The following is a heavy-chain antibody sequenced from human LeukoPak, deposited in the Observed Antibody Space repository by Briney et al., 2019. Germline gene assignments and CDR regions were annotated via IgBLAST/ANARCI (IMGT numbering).Heavy chain of an antibody. CDR2: IYTGGSDT. D-gene: IGHD4-11*01. Sequence: PGESLLFSCTCSGYTFSNYSIGLVRPPPGKVLEWMGIIYTGGSDTRYGPCFQGQVSMSADKSINSAYLQWSRLEASDTAMDYCARGDYSEGTFDIWGQGTMVTVSS. CDR3: ARGDYSEGTFDI. V-gene: IGHV5-51*01. CDR1: GYTFSNYS. J-gene: IGHJ3*02.